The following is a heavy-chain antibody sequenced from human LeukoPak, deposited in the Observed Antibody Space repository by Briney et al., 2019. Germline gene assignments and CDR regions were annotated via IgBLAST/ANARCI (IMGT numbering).Heavy chain of an antibody. Sequence: SETLSLTCAVYGGSFSGYYWSWIRQPPGKGLEWIGEINHSGSTNYNPSLKSRVTISVDTSKNQFSLKLSSVTAADTAVYYCARSGKKANYCSSTSCYPVWFDPWGQGTLVTVSS. CDR1: GGSFSGYY. CDR2: INHSGST. D-gene: IGHD2-2*01. CDR3: ARSGKKANYCSSTSCYPVWFDP. V-gene: IGHV4-34*01. J-gene: IGHJ5*02.